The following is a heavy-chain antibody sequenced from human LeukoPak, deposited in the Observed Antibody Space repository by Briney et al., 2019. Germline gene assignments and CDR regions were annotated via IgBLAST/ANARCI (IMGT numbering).Heavy chain of an antibody. CDR3: AGGQWLVLGDAFDI. Sequence: PGGSLRLSCAASGFTFCSYEINWVRQAPGKGLEWVSYISSSGSTIYYADSVKGRFTISRDNAKNSLYLQMNSLRAEDTAVYYCAGGQWLVLGDAFDIWGQGTMVTVSS. J-gene: IGHJ3*02. D-gene: IGHD6-19*01. V-gene: IGHV3-48*03. CDR2: ISSSGSTI. CDR1: GFTFCSYE.